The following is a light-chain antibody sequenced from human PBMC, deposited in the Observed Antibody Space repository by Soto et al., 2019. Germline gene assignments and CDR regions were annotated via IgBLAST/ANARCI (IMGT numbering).Light chain of an antibody. CDR2: DDS. Sequence: AIQLTQSPSSLSASVGDRVTITCRASQGVSSALAWYQQKPGKXPXXLIYDDSSLESGVPSRLSGSGSGKDFTLTISSLQPEDFATYYCQQLNNYPGFGGGTKGDI. CDR1: QGVSSA. CDR3: QQLNNYPG. J-gene: IGKJ4*02. V-gene: IGKV1D-13*01.